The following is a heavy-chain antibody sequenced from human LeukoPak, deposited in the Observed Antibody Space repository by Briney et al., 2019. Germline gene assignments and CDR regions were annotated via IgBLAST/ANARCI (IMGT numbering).Heavy chain of an antibody. V-gene: IGHV3-30*18. D-gene: IGHD3-16*02. CDR3: AKCPVTFGGVIIITTGYLDY. CDR1: GFTFRSYA. J-gene: IGHJ4*02. Sequence: PGRSLRLSCAACGFTFRSYAMHWIRQAPGKGLEWVAVISHDGNNEYYAYSVKGRFTISRDNSKNTLYLQMNSLRDEDTAVYYWAKCPVTFGGVIIITTGYLDYWGQGTLVTVSS. CDR2: ISHDGNNE.